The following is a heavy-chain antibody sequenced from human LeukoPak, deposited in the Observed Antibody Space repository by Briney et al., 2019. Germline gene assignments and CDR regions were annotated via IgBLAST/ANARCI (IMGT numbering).Heavy chain of an antibody. J-gene: IGHJ4*02. CDR3: AHTIYANNGPYHFDY. CDR2: IYWNGDN. CDR1: RFSLTTTREG. D-gene: IGHD2-2*01. Sequence: ESGPTLVGPTQTLPLTCTFSRFSLTTTREGVGWVRQPPGKALEWLAVIYWNGDNYYSPSLRNRLTVTKDTSKNHVVLTMTNMVPVDTATYYCAHTIYANNGPYHFDYWGQGTLVTVSS. V-gene: IGHV2-5*01.